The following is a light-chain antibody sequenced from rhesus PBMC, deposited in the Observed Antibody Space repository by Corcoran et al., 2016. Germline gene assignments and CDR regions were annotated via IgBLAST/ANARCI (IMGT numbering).Light chain of an antibody. J-gene: IGKJ3*01. V-gene: IGKV1-74*01. CDR2: KAS. Sequence: DIQMTQSPSSLSASVGDRVTITCRTSENVNNYFNWYQQKPGKAPKLLIYKASTLQIGVPSRFSGSGSGTDYPFTISSLQSEDVATYYGQHNYGTPFTFGTGTKLDIK. CDR1: ENVNNY. CDR3: QHNYGTPFT.